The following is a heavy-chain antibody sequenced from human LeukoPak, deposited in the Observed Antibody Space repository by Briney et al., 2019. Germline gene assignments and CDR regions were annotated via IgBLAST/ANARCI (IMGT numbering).Heavy chain of an antibody. CDR2: ISGSGGST. J-gene: IGHJ4*02. CDR3: AKGGYSSGWYVSYFDY. D-gene: IGHD6-19*01. CDR1: GFTFSSYA. V-gene: IGHV3-23*01. Sequence: GGSLRLSCAASGFTFSSYAMSWVRQAPGKGLEWVSAISGSGGSTCYADSVKGRFTISRDNSKNTLYLQMNSLKAEDTAVYYCAKGGYSSGWYVSYFDYWGQGTLVTVSS.